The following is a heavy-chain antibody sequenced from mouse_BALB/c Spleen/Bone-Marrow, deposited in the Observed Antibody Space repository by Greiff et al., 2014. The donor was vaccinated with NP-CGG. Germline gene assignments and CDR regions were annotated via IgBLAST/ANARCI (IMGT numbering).Heavy chain of an antibody. CDR3: ARSEGYYEWFAY. V-gene: IGHV1-7*01. Sequence: QVQLKESGAELAKPGASVKMSCKASGYTFTSYWMHWVKQRPGQGLEWIGYINPSTGYTEYNQKFKDKATLTADKSPSTAYMQLSSLTSEDSAVYYCARSEGYYEWFAYWGQGTLVTVSA. CDR1: GYTFTSYW. D-gene: IGHD2-3*01. J-gene: IGHJ3*01. CDR2: INPSTGYT.